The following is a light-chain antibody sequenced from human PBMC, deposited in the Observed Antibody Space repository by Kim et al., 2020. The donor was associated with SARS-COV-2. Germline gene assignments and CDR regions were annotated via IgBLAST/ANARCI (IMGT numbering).Light chain of an antibody. CDR3: QQYDVHPET. V-gene: IGKV1-5*03. Sequence: ASVGDRVTSSCRASQNIHIGLAWFQQKPGKAPRVLMYKASTLESGVPSRFSGSGSGTEFTLTINSLQPDDSATYYCQQYDVHPETFGQGTKVDIK. CDR1: QNIHIG. CDR2: KAS. J-gene: IGKJ1*01.